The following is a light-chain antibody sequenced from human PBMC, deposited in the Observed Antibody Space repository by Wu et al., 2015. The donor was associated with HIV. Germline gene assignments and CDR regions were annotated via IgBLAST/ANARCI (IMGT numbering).Light chain of an antibody. CDR1: QSVSSY. V-gene: IGKV3-11*01. J-gene: IGKJ2*01. CDR2: DAS. Sequence: EIVLTQSPATLSLSPGERATLSCRASQSVSSYLAWYQQKPGQAPRLLIYDASKRATAIPARFSGSGSATDFTLTISSLAPEDFAVYYCQQRSTWPLTFGQGTKLEIK. CDR3: QQRSTWPLT.